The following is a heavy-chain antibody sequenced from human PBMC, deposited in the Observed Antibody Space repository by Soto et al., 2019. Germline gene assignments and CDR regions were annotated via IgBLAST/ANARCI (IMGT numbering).Heavy chain of an antibody. J-gene: IGHJ6*02. D-gene: IGHD3-10*01. CDR3: ASSGRGRRREGHYYYGMDV. V-gene: IGHV5-51*01. CDR2: IYPGDSDT. Sequence: GESLKISCKGSGYSFTSYWIGWVRQMPGKGLEWMGIIYPGDSDTRHSPSFQGQVTISADKSISTAYLQWSSLKASDTAMYYCASSGRGRRREGHYYYGMDVWGQGTTVTVSS. CDR1: GYSFTSYW.